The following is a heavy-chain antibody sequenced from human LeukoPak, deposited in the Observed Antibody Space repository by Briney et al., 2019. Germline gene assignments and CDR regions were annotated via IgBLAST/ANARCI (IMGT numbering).Heavy chain of an antibody. CDR1: GGTFSSYA. D-gene: IGHD3-10*01. CDR3: AREGVPDAFDI. Sequence: SVKVSCKASGGTFSSYAISWVRQAPGQGLEWMGGVIPIFGTANYAQKFQRRVTITSDKSTSTAYMELSSLRSEDTAVYYCAREGVPDAFDIWGQGTMVTVSS. V-gene: IGHV1-69*06. J-gene: IGHJ3*02. CDR2: VIPIFGTA.